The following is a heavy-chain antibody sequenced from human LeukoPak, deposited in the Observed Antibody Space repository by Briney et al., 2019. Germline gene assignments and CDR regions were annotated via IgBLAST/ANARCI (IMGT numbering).Heavy chain of an antibody. CDR2: ISAYNGNT. J-gene: IGHJ3*02. Sequence: ASVKVSCKASGYTFTSYGISWVRQAPGQGLEWMGWISAYNGNTNYAQKLQGRVTMTTDTSTSTAYMELRSLGSDDTAVYYCAGLVKKYAMTDAFDIWGQGTMVTVSS. V-gene: IGHV1-18*01. D-gene: IGHD2-2*01. CDR1: GYTFTSYG. CDR3: AGLVKKYAMTDAFDI.